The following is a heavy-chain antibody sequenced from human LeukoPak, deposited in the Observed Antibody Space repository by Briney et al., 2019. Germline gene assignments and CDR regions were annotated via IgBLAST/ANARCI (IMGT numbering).Heavy chain of an antibody. CDR1: SGSLSSSSYY. D-gene: IGHD4-11*01. J-gene: IGHJ4*02. V-gene: IGHV4-39*01. CDR2: FYYIGRT. Sequence: SETLSLTCTVSSGSLSSSSYYWGWIRQPPGKRLEWIGSFYYIGRTYYNPSLEGRVTIAADSSKNQFSLKLTSVTAADTALYYCARILTTFDSWGQGTLDTVFS. CDR3: ARILTTFDS.